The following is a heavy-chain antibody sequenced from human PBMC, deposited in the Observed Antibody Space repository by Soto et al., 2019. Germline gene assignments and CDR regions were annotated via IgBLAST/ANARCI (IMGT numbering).Heavy chain of an antibody. CDR1: GYTFTGYY. V-gene: IGHV1-2*02. Sequence: ASLKVSCKASGYTFTGYYMHWVRQAPGQGLEWMGWINPNSGGTNYSQKFQGRVTITRDTSASTAYMELSSLRSEDTAVYYCARSIVVVTALDYWGQGTLVTVSS. J-gene: IGHJ4*02. CDR2: INPNSGGT. D-gene: IGHD2-21*02. CDR3: ARSIVVVTALDY.